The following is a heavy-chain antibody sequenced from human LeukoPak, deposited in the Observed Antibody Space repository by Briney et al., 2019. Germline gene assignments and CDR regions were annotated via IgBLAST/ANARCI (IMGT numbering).Heavy chain of an antibody. CDR1: GGSISNYY. Sequence: SETLSLTCTVSGGSISNYYWIWIRQPAGKGLEWIGRIYDGGSGSTNYNPSLKSRVTVSIDTSKNQFPLKLSSVTAADTAVYYCARATPSSATIDYWGQGTLVTVSS. D-gene: IGHD2-15*01. CDR3: ARATPSSATIDY. J-gene: IGHJ4*02. V-gene: IGHV4-4*07. CDR2: IYDGGSGST.